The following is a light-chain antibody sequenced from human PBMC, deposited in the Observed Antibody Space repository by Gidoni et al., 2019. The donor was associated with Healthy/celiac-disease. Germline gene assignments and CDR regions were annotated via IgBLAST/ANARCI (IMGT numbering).Light chain of an antibody. CDR3: QQRSNWPLT. CDR2: DAS. V-gene: IGKV3-11*01. J-gene: IGKJ3*01. Sequence: EIVLTQSPATLSLSPGERATLSCRASQSVSSYLAWYQQKPGQAPRRLIYDASNRATGIPAGFSGSGSGTDFTLTISSLEPEDFAVYYCQQRSNWPLTFGPGTKVDIK. CDR1: QSVSSY.